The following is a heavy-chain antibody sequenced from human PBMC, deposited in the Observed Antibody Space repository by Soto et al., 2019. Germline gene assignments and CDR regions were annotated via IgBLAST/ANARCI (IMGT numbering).Heavy chain of an antibody. J-gene: IGHJ6*02. CDR2: IIPILGET. D-gene: IGHD3-16*01. V-gene: IGHV1-69*08. CDR3: ARGLGGRMDD. Sequence: QVQLVQSGAEVKKPGSSVRVSCKASGTIFRSYTISWVRQAPGQGLEWMGRIIPILGETNSAQKFQGRVTLTADKSTNTAYMELNSLRLEDTALYYCARGLGGRMDDWGQGTTVTVSS. CDR1: GTIFRSYT.